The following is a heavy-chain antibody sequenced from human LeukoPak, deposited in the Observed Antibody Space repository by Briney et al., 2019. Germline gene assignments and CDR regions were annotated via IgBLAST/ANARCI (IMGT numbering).Heavy chain of an antibody. V-gene: IGHV4-59*01. Sequence: SETLSLTCTVSGGSITTDHWNWIRQPPGKGLEWIGCIYYSGRTYYNPSLESRVTISVDMSKSQFSLGLTSVTAADTALYYCARKSDFEIWGQGTLVTVSS. D-gene: IGHD2-21*02. CDR1: GGSITTDH. CDR3: ARKSDFEI. J-gene: IGHJ3*02. CDR2: IYYSGRT.